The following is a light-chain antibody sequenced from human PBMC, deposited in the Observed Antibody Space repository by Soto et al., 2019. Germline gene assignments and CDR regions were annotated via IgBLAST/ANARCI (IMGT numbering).Light chain of an antibody. Sequence: QSALTQPASVSGSPGQSITISCTGTSSDVGGYNYVSWYQQHPGKAPKLMIYDVSNRPSGVSNRFSGSKSGNTASLTISGLQAEEEADYYCSSYSSRNTHVFGTGTKVTVL. CDR1: SSDVGGYNY. V-gene: IGLV2-14*03. J-gene: IGLJ1*01. CDR3: SSYSSRNTHV. CDR2: DVS.